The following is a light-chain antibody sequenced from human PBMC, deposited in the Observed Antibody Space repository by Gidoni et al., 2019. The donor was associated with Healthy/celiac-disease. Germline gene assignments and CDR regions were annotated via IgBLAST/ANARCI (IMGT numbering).Light chain of an antibody. Sequence: AIQLTQSPSSLSASVGDRFTLTCRASQGISSALAWYQQKPGKAPKLLIYDASSLESGVPYRFLGIGSGTDFTLTISSLQPEDFATYYCQQFNSYPITFGQGTRLEIK. CDR1: QGISSA. CDR3: QQFNSYPIT. CDR2: DAS. J-gene: IGKJ5*01. V-gene: IGKV1-13*02.